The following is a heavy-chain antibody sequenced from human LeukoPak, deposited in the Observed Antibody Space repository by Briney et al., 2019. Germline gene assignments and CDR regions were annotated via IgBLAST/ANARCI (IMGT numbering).Heavy chain of an antibody. J-gene: IGHJ6*02. CDR2: IKQDGSEK. CDR3: ARDLGAPENYYYYYGMDV. CDR1: GFTFSSYW. Sequence: GGSLRLSCAASGFTFSSYWMSWVRQASGKGLEWVANIKQDGSEKYYVDSVKGRFTISRDNAKNSLYLQMNSLRAEDTAVYYCARDLGAPENYYYYYGMDVWGQGTTVTVSS. V-gene: IGHV3-7*01. D-gene: IGHD4/OR15-4a*01.